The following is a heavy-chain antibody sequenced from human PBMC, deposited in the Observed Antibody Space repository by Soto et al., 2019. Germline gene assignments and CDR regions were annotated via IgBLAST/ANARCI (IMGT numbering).Heavy chain of an antibody. V-gene: IGHV3-13*01. Sequence: TGGSLRLSCAASGFTFSSYDMHWVRQATGKGLEWVSAIGTAGDTYYPGSVKGRFTISRENAKNSLYLQMNSLRAEDTAVYYCARGRPTFTYYDYVWGSSQFDYWGQGTLVTVSS. J-gene: IGHJ4*02. CDR1: GFTFSSYD. CDR3: ARGRPTFTYYDYVWGSSQFDY. D-gene: IGHD3-16*01. CDR2: IGTAGDT.